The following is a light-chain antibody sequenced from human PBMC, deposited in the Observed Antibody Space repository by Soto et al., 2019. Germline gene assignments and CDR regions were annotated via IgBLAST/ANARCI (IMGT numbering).Light chain of an antibody. CDR3: SSYTSSSTLV. CDR2: DVS. CDR1: SSDVGGYNY. J-gene: IGLJ2*01. V-gene: IGLV2-14*01. Sequence: QSALTQPASVSGSPGQSITISCTGTSSDVGGYNYVSWYQQHPGKAPKLMIYDVSNRPSGVSNRFSGSKSGNTASLTISGLQAEDDADYYCSSYTSSSTLVFGGGPKLTVL.